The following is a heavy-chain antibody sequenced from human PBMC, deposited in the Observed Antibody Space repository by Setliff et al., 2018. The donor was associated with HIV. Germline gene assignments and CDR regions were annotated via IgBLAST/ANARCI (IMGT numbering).Heavy chain of an antibody. CDR1: GFTFEISD. Sequence: GGSLRLSCATSGFTFEISDISWVRQAPGKGLEWVSSISSGGIIKKYSDSVKGRFTNSRDPSKNTLHLQMSSLRADDTALYYCAKDGESRGGFTTFDSWGQGTLVTVSS. CDR3: AKDGESRGGFTTFDS. D-gene: IGHD3-16*01. J-gene: IGHJ4*02. CDR2: ISSGGIIK. V-gene: IGHV3-23*01.